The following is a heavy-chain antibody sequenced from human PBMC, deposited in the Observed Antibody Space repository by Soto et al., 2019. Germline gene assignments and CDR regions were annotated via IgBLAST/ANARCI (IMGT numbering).Heavy chain of an antibody. Sequence: GASVKVSCKASGYAFTGKYMHWVRQAPGQGLEWMGWINPNSGGTNYAQKFQGWVTMTRDTSISTAYMELSRLRSDDTAVYYCARAGVVADTQAFDYWGQGTLVTVSS. D-gene: IGHD2-15*01. CDR1: GYAFTGKY. CDR2: INPNSGGT. CDR3: ARAGVVADTQAFDY. V-gene: IGHV1-2*04. J-gene: IGHJ4*02.